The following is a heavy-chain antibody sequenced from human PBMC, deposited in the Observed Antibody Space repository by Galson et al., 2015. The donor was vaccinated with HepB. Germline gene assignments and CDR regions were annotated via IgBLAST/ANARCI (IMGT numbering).Heavy chain of an antibody. Sequence: QSGAEVKKPGESLKISCTGSGYSFTSYWIGWVRQMPGKGLEWMGIIYPGDSDTRYSPSFQGQVTISADKSISTAYLQWSSLKASDTAMYYCARHGGDYYDRSGVFDYWGQGTLVTVSS. CDR1: GYSFTSYW. CDR3: ARHGGDYYDRSGVFDY. V-gene: IGHV5-51*01. J-gene: IGHJ4*02. D-gene: IGHD3-22*01. CDR2: IYPGDSDT.